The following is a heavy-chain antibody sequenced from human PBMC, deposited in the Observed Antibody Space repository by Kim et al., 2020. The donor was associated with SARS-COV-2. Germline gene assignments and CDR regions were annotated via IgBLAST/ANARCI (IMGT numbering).Heavy chain of an antibody. CDR1: GGSISSYY. CDR2: IYYSGST. J-gene: IGHJ6*02. CDR3: ARGELSSSWYSLPHNYYYGMDV. D-gene: IGHD6-13*01. V-gene: IGHV4-59*01. Sequence: SETLSLTCTVSGGSISSYYWSWIRQPPGKGLEWIGYIYYSGSTNYNPSLKSRVTISVDTSKNQFSLKLSSVTAADTAVYYCARGELSSSWYSLPHNYYYGMDVWGQGTTVTVSS.